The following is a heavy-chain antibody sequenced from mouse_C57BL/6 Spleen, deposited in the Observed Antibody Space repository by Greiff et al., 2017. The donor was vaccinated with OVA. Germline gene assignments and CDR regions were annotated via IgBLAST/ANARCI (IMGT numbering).Heavy chain of an antibody. CDR1: GYTFTSYW. Sequence: QVQLQQPGAELVKPGASVKMSCTASGYTFTSYWITWVKQRPGQGLEWIGDIYPGSGSTNYNEKFKSKATLTVDTSSSTAYMQLSSLTSEDSAVYYCTYYGSKYWYFDVWGTGTTVTVSS. D-gene: IGHD1-1*01. CDR3: TYYGSKYWYFDV. V-gene: IGHV1-55*01. J-gene: IGHJ1*03. CDR2: IYPGSGST.